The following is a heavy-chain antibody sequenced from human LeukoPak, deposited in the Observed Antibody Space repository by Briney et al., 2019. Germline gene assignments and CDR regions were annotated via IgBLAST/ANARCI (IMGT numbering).Heavy chain of an antibody. CDR2: INPSGGST. D-gene: IGHD1-26*01. V-gene: IGHV1-46*01. J-gene: IGHJ3*02. CDR3: ARRAGESDAFDI. Sequence: GASVKVSCKASGYTFTSYYMHWVRQAPGQGLEWMGIINPSGGSTSYAQKFQGMVTMTRDTSISTAYMELSRLRSDDTAVYYCARRAGESDAFDIWGQGTMVTVSS. CDR1: GYTFTSYY.